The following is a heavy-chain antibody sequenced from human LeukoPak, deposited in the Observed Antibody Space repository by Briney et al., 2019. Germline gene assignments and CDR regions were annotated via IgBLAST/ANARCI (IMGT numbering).Heavy chain of an antibody. V-gene: IGHV4-4*02. J-gene: IGHJ4*02. CDR2: IDHRGNT. Sequence: SGTLSLTCAVSGDFISSTNWWNWVRQPPGKGLEWIGEIDHRGNTNYNPSLKSRVSISADKSKNQFSLKLSSVTAADTAVYYCARGYGPGYWGQGTLVTVSA. CDR1: GDFISSTNW. D-gene: IGHD4-17*01. CDR3: ARGYGPGY.